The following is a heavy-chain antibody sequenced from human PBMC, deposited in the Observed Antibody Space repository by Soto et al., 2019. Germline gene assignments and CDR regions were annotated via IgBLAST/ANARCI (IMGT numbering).Heavy chain of an antibody. CDR1: GGSISSGGYY. J-gene: IGHJ4*02. D-gene: IGHD3-22*01. CDR3: ARYRYYYDSSGYSNNRYFDY. Sequence: TSETLSLTCTVSGGSISSGGYYWSWIRQHPGKGLEWIGYIYYSGSTYYNPSLKSRVTISVDTSKNQFSLKLSSVTAADTAVYYCARYRYYYDSSGYSNNRYFDYWGQGTLVTVSS. CDR2: IYYSGST. V-gene: IGHV4-31*03.